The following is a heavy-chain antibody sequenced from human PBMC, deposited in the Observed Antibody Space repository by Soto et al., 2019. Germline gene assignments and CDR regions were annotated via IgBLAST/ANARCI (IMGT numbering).Heavy chain of an antibody. CDR3: ASGSSDSYPGSRIFEF. D-gene: IGHD3-10*01. CDR2: TTDSGGDS. V-gene: IGHV3-23*01. Sequence: PGGSLRLSCVSSVINFRSRAMSCVRHAPGEGLEWVSVTTDSGGDSKYADSVRGRFTISRDNSKNTLYLQMSSLRVDDSAVYYCASGSSDSYPGSRIFEFWGRGTLVTVSS. CDR1: VINFRSRA. J-gene: IGHJ4*02.